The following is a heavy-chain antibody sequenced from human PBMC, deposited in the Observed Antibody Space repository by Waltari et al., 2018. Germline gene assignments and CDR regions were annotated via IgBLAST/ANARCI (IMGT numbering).Heavy chain of an antibody. Sequence: QVQLVQSGAEVKKPGASVKVSCKASGYTFTSYGISWVRQAPGPGLEWMGWISAYNGNTNYAQKLQGRVTMTTDTSTSTAYMELRSLRSDDTAVYYCARGAGRYCSGGSCYSGGDYWGQGTLVTVSS. J-gene: IGHJ4*02. CDR3: ARGAGRYCSGGSCYSGGDY. V-gene: IGHV1-18*01. CDR2: ISAYNGNT. CDR1: GYTFTSYG. D-gene: IGHD2-15*01.